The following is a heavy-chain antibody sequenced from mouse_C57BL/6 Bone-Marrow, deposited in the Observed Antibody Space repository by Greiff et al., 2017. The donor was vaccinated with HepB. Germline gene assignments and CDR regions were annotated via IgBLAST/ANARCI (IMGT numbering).Heavy chain of an antibody. CDR3: ASDSGTGAMDY. Sequence: VKLVESGPGLVAPSQSLSITCTVSGFSLTSYGVDWVRQSPGKGLEWLGVIWGVGSTNYNSALKSRLSISKDNSKSQVFLKMNSLQTDDTAMYYCASDSGTGAMDYWGQGTSVTVSS. CDR1: GFSLTSYG. J-gene: IGHJ4*01. D-gene: IGHD4-1*01. V-gene: IGHV2-6*01. CDR2: IWGVGST.